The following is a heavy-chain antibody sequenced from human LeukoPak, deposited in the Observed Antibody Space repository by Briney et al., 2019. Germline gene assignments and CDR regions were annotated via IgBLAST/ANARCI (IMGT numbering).Heavy chain of an antibody. V-gene: IGHV3-15*01. J-gene: IGHJ4*02. Sequence: GGSLRLSCAASGFTFSDYNMNWVRQAPGKGLEWVGRIKSKTDGGTTDYAAPVKGRFTISRDDSKNTLYLQMNSLKTEDTAVYYCTTGYSSSSVALYWGQGTLVTVSS. D-gene: IGHD6-13*01. CDR2: IKSKTDGGTT. CDR1: GFTFSDYN. CDR3: TTGYSSSSVALY.